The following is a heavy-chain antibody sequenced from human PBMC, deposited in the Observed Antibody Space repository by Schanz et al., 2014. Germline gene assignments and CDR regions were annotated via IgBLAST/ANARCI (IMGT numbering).Heavy chain of an antibody. CDR1: GYTFTSDS. V-gene: IGHV1-46*01. CDR2: INPSGGTT. CDR3: AGSGSSNWYFFDY. Sequence: QVQLVQSGAEVKKPGASVKVSCTASGYTFTSDSMHWVRQAPGQGLEWMGMINPSGGTTTYAQKVQGRVTMTRDTSTSTVYMDLIRLSSKDAAVYYCAGSGSSNWYFFDYWGQGTLVTVSS. J-gene: IGHJ4*02. D-gene: IGHD6-13*01.